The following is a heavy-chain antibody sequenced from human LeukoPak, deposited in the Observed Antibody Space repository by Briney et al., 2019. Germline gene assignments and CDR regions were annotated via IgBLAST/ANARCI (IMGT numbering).Heavy chain of an antibody. J-gene: IGHJ4*02. CDR2: IKQDGSEK. CDR3: ARDLSGSYYLDGYFDY. D-gene: IGHD1-26*01. V-gene: IGHV3-7*01. Sequence: GGSLRLSCAASGFTFSSYWMSWVRQAPGKGLEWVANIKQDGSEKYYVDSVKGRFTISRDNAKNSLYLQMNSLRAEDTAVYYCARDLSGSYYLDGYFDYWGQGTLATVSS. CDR1: GFTFSSYW.